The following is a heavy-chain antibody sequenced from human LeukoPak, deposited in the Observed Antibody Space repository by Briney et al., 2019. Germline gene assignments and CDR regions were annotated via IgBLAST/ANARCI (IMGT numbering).Heavy chain of an antibody. J-gene: IGHJ6*03. CDR2: FSAYNGNT. D-gene: IGHD2-2*01. V-gene: IGHV1-18*01. Sequence: ASVKVSCKAFGYTFTSYGISWVRQAPGQGLEWMGWFSAYNGNTNYAQKLKGRFTMTTDISTSTAYKELRSLRSDDTAVYYCARGVVPAAPPLNYYYYMDVWGKGTTVTVSS. CDR1: GYTFTSYG. CDR3: ARGVVPAAPPLNYYYYMDV.